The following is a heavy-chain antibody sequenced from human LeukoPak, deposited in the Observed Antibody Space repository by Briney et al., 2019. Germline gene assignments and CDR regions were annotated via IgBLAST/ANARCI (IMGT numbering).Heavy chain of an antibody. CDR3: AKNMYSSGWSGYFDY. CDR1: GVTFSTYS. D-gene: IGHD6-19*01. V-gene: IGHV3-23*01. Sequence: TGGSLRLSCAASGVTFSTYSMNWLRVAPGKGLEWVSSISPSDGGTYYADSLKGRFSISRDNSKNTLYLQMNSLRAEDTAVYYCAKNMYSSGWSGYFDYWGQGTLVTVSS. J-gene: IGHJ4*02. CDR2: ISPSDGGT.